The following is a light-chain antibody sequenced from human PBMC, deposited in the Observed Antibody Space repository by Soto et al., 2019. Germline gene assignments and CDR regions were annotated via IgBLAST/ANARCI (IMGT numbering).Light chain of an antibody. J-gene: IGKJ4*02. CDR3: QQRRFT. V-gene: IGKV3-11*01. CDR2: DAS. Sequence: EIVLTQSPATLSLSPGERATLSCRASQSVSSYFAWYQQKPGQAPRLLIYDASNRATGIPARFSGSGSGTHFTLTLSSLEPEDFAVYYGQQRRFTCGGGARVQI. CDR1: QSVSSY.